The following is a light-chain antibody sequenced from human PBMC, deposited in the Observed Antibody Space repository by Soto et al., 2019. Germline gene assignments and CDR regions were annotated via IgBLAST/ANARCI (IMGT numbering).Light chain of an antibody. CDR2: AAS. V-gene: IGKV3-20*01. Sequence: IVLTQSPGTLSFSLGERATLACRSSQSVSNSYLAWYQQKPGQAPRLLIYAASSRATGIPDRYSGSGSGTDFTLTISRLEPEDFAVYYCQQYDSSPEWTFGQGTKVDIK. CDR3: QQYDSSPEWT. J-gene: IGKJ1*01. CDR1: QSVSNSY.